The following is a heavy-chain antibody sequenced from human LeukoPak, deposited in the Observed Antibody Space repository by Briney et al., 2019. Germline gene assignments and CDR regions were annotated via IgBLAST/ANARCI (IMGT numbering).Heavy chain of an antibody. Sequence: PGGSLRLSCAASGFTFSSYEMNWVRQAPGKGLEWVSYISSSGSTIYYADSVKGRFTISRDNAKNSLYLQMNSLRAEDTAVYYCARDLYDSSGYQYYYYGMDVWGHGTTVTVSS. J-gene: IGHJ6*02. CDR3: ARDLYDSSGYQYYYYGMDV. CDR2: ISSSGSTI. CDR1: GFTFSSYE. D-gene: IGHD3-22*01. V-gene: IGHV3-48*03.